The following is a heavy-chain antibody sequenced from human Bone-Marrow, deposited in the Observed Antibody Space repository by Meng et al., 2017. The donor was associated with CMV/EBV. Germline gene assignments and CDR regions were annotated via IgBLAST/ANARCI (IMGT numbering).Heavy chain of an antibody. J-gene: IGHJ4*02. V-gene: IGHV1-46*01. CDR1: GYTFASYF. CDR2: INPIGGTA. Sequence: ASVKVSCKASGYTFASYFIHWVRQAPGQGLEWMGIINPIGGTATYAQKFQGRVTMTRDTSTSTAYMELRSLRSDDTAVYYCARELGYGGNPDYWGQGTLVTVSS. CDR3: ARELGYGGNPDY. D-gene: IGHD4/OR15-4a*01.